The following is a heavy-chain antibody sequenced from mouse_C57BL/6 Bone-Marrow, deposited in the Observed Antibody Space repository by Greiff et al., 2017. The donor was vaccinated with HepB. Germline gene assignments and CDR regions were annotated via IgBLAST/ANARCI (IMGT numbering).Heavy chain of an antibody. CDR1: GFTFSDYY. V-gene: IGHV5-12*01. Sequence: EVQGVESGGGLVQPGGSLKLSCAASGFTFSDYYLYWVRQTPEKRLEWVAYISNGGGSTYYPDTVKGRFTISRDNAKNTLYLQMSRLKSEDTAMYYCARQRGSRRYFDVWGTGTTVTVSS. J-gene: IGHJ1*03. D-gene: IGHD1-1*01. CDR2: ISNGGGST. CDR3: ARQRGSRRYFDV.